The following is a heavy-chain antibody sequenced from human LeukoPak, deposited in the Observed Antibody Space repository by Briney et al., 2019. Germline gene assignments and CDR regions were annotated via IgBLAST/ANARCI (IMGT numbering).Heavy chain of an antibody. CDR1: GGSISSYY. V-gene: IGHV4-59*08. Sequence: PSETLSLTCTVSGGSISSYYWSWIRQPPGKGLEWIGYIYYSGSTNYNPSLKSRVTISVDTSKNQFSLKLSSVTAADTAVHYCARTNGTVWFDPWGQGTLVTVSS. D-gene: IGHD1-1*01. CDR2: IYYSGST. CDR3: ARTNGTVWFDP. J-gene: IGHJ5*02.